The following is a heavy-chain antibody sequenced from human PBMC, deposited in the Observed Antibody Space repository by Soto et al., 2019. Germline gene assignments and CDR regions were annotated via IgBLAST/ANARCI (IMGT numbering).Heavy chain of an antibody. CDR3: ARGPEVPAAIPYYYGMDV. CDR1: GGSISSGGYY. V-gene: IGHV4-31*03. Sequence: SETLSLTCTVSGGSISSGGYYWSWIRQHPGKGLEWIGYIYYSGSTYYNPSLKSRVTISVDTSKNQFSLKLSSVTAADTAVYYCARGPEVPAAIPYYYGMDVWGQGTTVTVSS. D-gene: IGHD2-2*02. J-gene: IGHJ6*02. CDR2: IYYSGST.